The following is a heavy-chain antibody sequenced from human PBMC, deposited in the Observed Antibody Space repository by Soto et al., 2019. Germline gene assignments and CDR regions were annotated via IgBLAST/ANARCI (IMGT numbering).Heavy chain of an antibody. CDR2: IYYSGST. CDR3: ARLSRGNSGYNWFDP. D-gene: IGHD2-15*01. V-gene: IGHV4-39*01. Sequence: PSETLSLTCTVSGGSISSSSYYWGWIRQPPGKGLEWIGSIYYSGSTYYKPSLKSRVTISVDTSKNQLSLKLSSVTAADTAVYYCARLSRGNSGYNWFDPWGQGTRVTVSS. CDR1: GGSISSSSYY. J-gene: IGHJ5*02.